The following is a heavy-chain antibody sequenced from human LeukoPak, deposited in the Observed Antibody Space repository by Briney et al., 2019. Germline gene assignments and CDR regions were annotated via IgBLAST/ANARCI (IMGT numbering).Heavy chain of an antibody. D-gene: IGHD3-10*01. V-gene: IGHV1-69*01. CDR1: GGTFSSYA. Sequence: SVKVSCKASGGTFSSYAIRWVRQAPGQGLEWMGGIIPIFGTANYAQKFQGRVTITADESTSTAYMELSSLRSEDTAVYYCARDRYYGSGSYYNGYFDYWGQGTLVTVSS. CDR2: IIPIFGTA. CDR3: ARDRYYGSGSYYNGYFDY. J-gene: IGHJ4*02.